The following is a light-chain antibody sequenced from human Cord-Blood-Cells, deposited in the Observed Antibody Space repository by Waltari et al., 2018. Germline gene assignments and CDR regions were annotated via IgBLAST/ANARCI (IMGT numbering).Light chain of an antibody. CDR1: SSDVGGYNY. Sequence: QSALTQPASVSGSPGQSITISCTGTSSDVGGYNYVSWYQQHPGKAPKLMIYYVSNRPSGVSNRLSGSKSGNTASLTISGLQAEDDADYYCSSYTSSSTPWVFGGGTKLTVL. CDR2: YVS. CDR3: SSYTSSSTPWV. V-gene: IGLV2-14*01. J-gene: IGLJ3*02.